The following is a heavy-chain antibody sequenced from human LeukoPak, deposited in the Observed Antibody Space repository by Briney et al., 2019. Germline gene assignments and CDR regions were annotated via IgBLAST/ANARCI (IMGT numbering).Heavy chain of an antibody. Sequence: SETLSLTCTVSGGSISSYYWSWIRQPPGKGLEWIGYIYYSGSTNYNPSLKSRVTISVDTSKNQFSLKLSSVTAADTAVYYCARRGTYDWFDPWGQGTLVTVSS. D-gene: IGHD4-17*01. CDR2: IYYSGST. CDR1: GGSISSYY. J-gene: IGHJ5*02. CDR3: ARRGTYDWFDP. V-gene: IGHV4-59*01.